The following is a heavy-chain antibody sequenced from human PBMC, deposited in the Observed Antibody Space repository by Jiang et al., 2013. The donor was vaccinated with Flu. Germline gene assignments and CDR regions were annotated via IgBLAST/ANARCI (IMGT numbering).Heavy chain of an antibody. CDR3: ARDSLYGSGSWDTAEDDAFDI. CDR2: ISSSSSYI. J-gene: IGHJ3*02. CDR1: GFTFSSYS. Sequence: VKPGGSLRLSCAASGFTFSSYSMNWVRQAPGKGLEWVSSISSSSSYIYYADSVKGRFTISRDNAKNSLYLQMNSLRAEDTAVYYCARDSLYGSGSWDTAEDDAFDIWGQGTMVTVSS. D-gene: IGHD3-10*01. V-gene: IGHV3-21*01.